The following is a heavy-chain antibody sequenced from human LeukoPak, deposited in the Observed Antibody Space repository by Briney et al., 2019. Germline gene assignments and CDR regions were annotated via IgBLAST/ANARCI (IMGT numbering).Heavy chain of an antibody. CDR3: ARDPDSSSWYGSYYFDY. D-gene: IGHD6-13*01. CDR2: IKQDGSEK. Sequence: GGSLRLSCAASGFTFSSYWMSWVRQAPGKGLEWVANIKQDGSEKYYVDSVKGRFTISRDNAKNSLYLQMNSLRAEDTAVYYCARDPDSSSWYGSYYFDYWGQGTLVTVSS. V-gene: IGHV3-7*01. CDR1: GFTFSSYW. J-gene: IGHJ4*02.